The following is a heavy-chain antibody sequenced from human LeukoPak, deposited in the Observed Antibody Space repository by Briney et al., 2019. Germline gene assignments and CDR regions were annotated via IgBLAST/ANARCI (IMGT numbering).Heavy chain of an antibody. CDR1: GYTFISYG. V-gene: IGHV1-18*01. CDR3: ARVGSVGVWYFDL. Sequence: ASVKDSCKASGYTFISYGISWVRQAPGQGREWMGWISAYNGNTNYAQKLQGRVTMTTDTSTSTAYMELRSLRSDDTAVYYCARVGSVGVWYFDLWGRGTLVTVSS. CDR2: ISAYNGNT. D-gene: IGHD1-26*01. J-gene: IGHJ2*01.